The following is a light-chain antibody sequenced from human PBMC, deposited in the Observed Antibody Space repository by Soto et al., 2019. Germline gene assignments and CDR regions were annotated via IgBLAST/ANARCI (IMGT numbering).Light chain of an antibody. J-gene: IGKJ5*01. CDR1: QSVSSN. Sequence: EIVMTQYPATLSVSPGERSTLSCMASQSVSSNLAWYQQKPGQAPRLLIYGASTRATGIPARFSGSGSGTDFTLTIRSLEPEDFAVYFCQQRSSWPPITFGQGGRLEIK. CDR2: GAS. V-gene: IGKV3-15*01. CDR3: QQRSSWPPIT.